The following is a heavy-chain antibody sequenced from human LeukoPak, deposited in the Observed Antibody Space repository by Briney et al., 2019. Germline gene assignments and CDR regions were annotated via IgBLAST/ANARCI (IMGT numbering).Heavy chain of an antibody. CDR1: GGSISSYY. Sequence: SETLSLTCTVSGGSISSYYWSWIRQPPGKGLEWIGYIYYCGSTNYNPSLKSRVTISVDTSKNQFSLKLSSVTAADTAVYYCAGYCSSTSCTFDIWGQGTMVTVSS. J-gene: IGHJ3*02. D-gene: IGHD2-2*01. CDR3: AGYCSSTSCTFDI. CDR2: IYYCGST. V-gene: IGHV4-59*08.